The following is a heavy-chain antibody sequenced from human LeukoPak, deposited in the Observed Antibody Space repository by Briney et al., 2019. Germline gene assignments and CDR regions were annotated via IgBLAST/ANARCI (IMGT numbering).Heavy chain of an antibody. CDR3: ARTRYAGHAFDI. D-gene: IGHD2-15*01. J-gene: IGHJ3*02. V-gene: IGHV3-21*01. CDR1: GFTFSSYR. Sequence: GGSLRLSCAASGFTFSSYRMNWVRQAPGKGLEWVSSISSSSSYIYYADSVKGRFTISRDNAKNSLYLQMNSLRAEDTAVSYCARTRYAGHAFDIWGQGTMVTVSS. CDR2: ISSSSSYI.